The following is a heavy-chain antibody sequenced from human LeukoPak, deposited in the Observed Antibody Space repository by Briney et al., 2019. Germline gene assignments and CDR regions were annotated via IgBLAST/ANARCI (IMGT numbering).Heavy chain of an antibody. CDR1: GYSISSGYY. CDR3: TREAMQQFPPYYYYYMDV. V-gene: IGHV4-38-2*02. J-gene: IGHJ6*03. CDR2: IYHSGST. D-gene: IGHD6-13*01. Sequence: PSETLSLTCAVSGYSISSGYYWGWIRQPPGKGLEWIGSIYHSGSTYYNPSLKSRVTISVDTSKNQFSLKLSSVTAADTAVYYCTREAMQQFPPYYYYYMDVWGKGTAVTVSS.